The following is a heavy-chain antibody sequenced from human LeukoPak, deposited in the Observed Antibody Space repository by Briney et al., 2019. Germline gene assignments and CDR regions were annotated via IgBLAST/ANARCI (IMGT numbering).Heavy chain of an antibody. CDR2: INTNTGNP. J-gene: IGHJ3*02. CDR1: GYTFTSYA. CDR3: ARRLLYSSSTGVDAFDI. Sequence: GASVKVSCKASGYTFTSYAMNWVRQAPGQGLEWMGWINTNTGNPTYAQGFTGRFVFSLDTSVSTAYLQISSLKAEDTAVYYCARRLLYSSSTGVDAFDIWGQGTMVTVSS. D-gene: IGHD6-13*01. V-gene: IGHV7-4-1*02.